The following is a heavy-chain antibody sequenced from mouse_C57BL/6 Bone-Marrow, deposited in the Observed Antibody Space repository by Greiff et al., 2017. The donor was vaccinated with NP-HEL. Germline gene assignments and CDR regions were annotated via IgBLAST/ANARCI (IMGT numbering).Heavy chain of an antibody. CDR2: ISYDGSN. CDR1: GSSITSGYY. Sequence: EVQLQESGPGLVKPSQSLSLPCSVTGSSITSGYYWNWIRQFPVNKLEWMGYISYDGSNNYNPSLKNRISITRDTSKNQFFLKLNSVTTEDTATYYCAREGYYGHWYFDVWGTGTTVTVSS. V-gene: IGHV3-6*01. J-gene: IGHJ1*03. CDR3: AREGYYGHWYFDV. D-gene: IGHD1-1*01.